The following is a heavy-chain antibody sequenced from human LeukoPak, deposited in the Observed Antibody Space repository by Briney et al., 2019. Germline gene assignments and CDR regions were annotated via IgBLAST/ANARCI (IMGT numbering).Heavy chain of an antibody. CDR3: ARGGYYDTSGYYGLNY. V-gene: IGHV3-7*01. CDR2: IKQDGSEK. Sequence: PGRSLRLSCTASGFTFSSYWMSWVRQAPGKGPEWVANIKQDGSEKYYVDSVKGRFTISRDNAKNSLYLQMNSLRAEDTAVYYCARGGYYDTSGYYGLNYWGQGTLVTVSS. D-gene: IGHD3-22*01. J-gene: IGHJ4*02. CDR1: GFTFSSYW.